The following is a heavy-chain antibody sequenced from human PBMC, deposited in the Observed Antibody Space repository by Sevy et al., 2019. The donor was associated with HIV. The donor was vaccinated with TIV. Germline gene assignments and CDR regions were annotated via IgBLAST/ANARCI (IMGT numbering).Heavy chain of an antibody. CDR2: IKSKTDGGTT. J-gene: IGHJ4*02. D-gene: IGHD3-10*01. CDR3: TTDSEEGGLSALLDY. Sequence: GGSLRLSCAASGFTFSNAWMSWVRQAPGKGLEWVGRIKSKTDGGTTDYAEPVKGRFTISRDDSKNTLYLRMNSLKTTDTAIYYCTTDSEEGGLSALLDYWGQGTLVTVSS. CDR1: GFTFSNAW. V-gene: IGHV3-15*01.